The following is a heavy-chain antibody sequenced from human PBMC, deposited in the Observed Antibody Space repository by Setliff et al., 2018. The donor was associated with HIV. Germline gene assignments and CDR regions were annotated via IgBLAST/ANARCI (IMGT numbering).Heavy chain of an antibody. CDR3: ARGLRGVIKGRYYYMDV. Sequence: VASVKVSCKASGYTFTTYYIHWMRQAPGQGLEWLAVINPGGGNTNYAQKFQGRVTVTRDTSTSTVYMELNSLRPEDTAVYYCARGLRGVIKGRYYYMDVWGKGTTVTVSS. V-gene: IGHV1-46*01. CDR1: GYTFTTYY. D-gene: IGHD3-10*01. J-gene: IGHJ6*03. CDR2: INPGGGNT.